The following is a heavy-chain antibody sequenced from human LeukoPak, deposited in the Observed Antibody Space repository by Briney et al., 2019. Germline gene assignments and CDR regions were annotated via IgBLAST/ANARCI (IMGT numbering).Heavy chain of an antibody. CDR1: GFTLSSNY. V-gene: IGHV3-66*02. Sequence: GGSLRLSCAASGFTLSSNYMSWVRQAPGKGLEGVSVIYSGGSTYYADSVKGRFTISRDNSKNTLYLQMNSLRAEDTAVYYCARAGTPTNAFDIWGQGTMVTVSS. J-gene: IGHJ3*02. CDR3: ARAGTPTNAFDI. CDR2: IYSGGST.